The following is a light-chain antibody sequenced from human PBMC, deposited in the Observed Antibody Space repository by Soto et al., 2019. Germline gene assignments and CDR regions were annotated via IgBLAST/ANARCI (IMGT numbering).Light chain of an antibody. CDR3: LQDSNYPRT. CDR2: AAS. J-gene: IGKJ1*01. V-gene: IGKV1-6*01. CDR1: QGIRNE. Sequence: AIQMTQSPSSLSASVGDRVTITCRASQGIRNELGWYQQRPGKAPKLLIYAASTLESGVPSRFSASGSGTDFTLTISSLRPEDFATYYCLQDSNYPRTFGQGTEVEIK.